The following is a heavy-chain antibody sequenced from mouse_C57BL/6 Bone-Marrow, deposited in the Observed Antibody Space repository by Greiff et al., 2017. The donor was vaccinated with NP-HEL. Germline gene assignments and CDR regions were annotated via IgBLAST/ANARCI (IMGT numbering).Heavy chain of an antibody. CDR3: KNDGNSAWFAY. CDR1: GFNIKDYY. V-gene: IGHV14-1*01. CDR2: IDPEDGDT. D-gene: IGHD2-1*01. J-gene: IGHJ3*01. Sequence: EVQLQQSGAELVRPGASVKLSCTASGFNIKDYYMHWVKQRPEQGLEWIGRIDPEDGDTEYAPKFQGKATMTADTSSNTAYLQLSSLTSEDTAVYYCKNDGNSAWFAYWGQGTLVTVSA.